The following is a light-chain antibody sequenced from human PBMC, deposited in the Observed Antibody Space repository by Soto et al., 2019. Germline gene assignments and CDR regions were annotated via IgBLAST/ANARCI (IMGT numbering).Light chain of an antibody. CDR3: QSFDSSLSGSYV. J-gene: IGLJ1*01. CDR2: SNR. V-gene: IGLV1-40*01. Sequence: QSVLTQPPSVSGAPGQRVTISCTGSSSNIGAGYDVHWYQQLPGTAPKVLIYSNRNRPSGVPDRFSGSRSDTSASLAITGLQAEDEADYYCQSFDSSLSGSYVFGAGTKLTVL. CDR1: SSNIGAGYD.